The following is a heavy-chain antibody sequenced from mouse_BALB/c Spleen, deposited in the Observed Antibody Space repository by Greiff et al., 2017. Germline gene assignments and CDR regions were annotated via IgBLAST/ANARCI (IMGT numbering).Heavy chain of an antibody. V-gene: IGHV5-6-3*01. CDR3: ARDPRGYFDD. J-gene: IGHJ2*01. CDR1: GFTFTSYC. Sequence: EVQLVESGGGLVQPGGSRKLSCAASGFTFTSYCMSWVRPTPVTGLELVATINSDGGSTYYPDSVTGRFTISRDNAKNTLYLQISSLKSEDTTMYYCARDPRGYFDDWGQGTTLTVSS. CDR2: INSDGGST.